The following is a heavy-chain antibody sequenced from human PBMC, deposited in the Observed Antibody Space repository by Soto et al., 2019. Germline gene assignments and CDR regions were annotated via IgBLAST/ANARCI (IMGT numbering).Heavy chain of an antibody. CDR2: ISSDGSND. CDR1: GFTFSSYA. D-gene: IGHD6-13*01. CDR3: ARDGAAAGTFDY. Sequence: QVQLVESGGGVVQPGRSLRLSCAASGFTFSSYAMQWVRQAPGKGLEWVAVISSDGSNDFYGDSVKGRFSISRDNSRNTVFLQVNSPRHEETAIYYCARDGAAAGTFDYWGQGTRVTVSS. J-gene: IGHJ4*02. V-gene: IGHV3-30*03.